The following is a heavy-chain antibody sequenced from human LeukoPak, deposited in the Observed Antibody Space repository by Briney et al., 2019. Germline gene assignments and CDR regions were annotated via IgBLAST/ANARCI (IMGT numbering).Heavy chain of an antibody. V-gene: IGHV3-23*01. CDR3: ARVRGGNRGDAFDI. Sequence: PGGSLRLSCAASAFTFSSYGMGWVRQAPGKGLDWVSSISGSGAGTYYADSVKGRFTISRDNSKNTLYEQMKSLGAEDTALYYCARVRGGNRGDAFDIWGQGTMVTVSS. J-gene: IGHJ3*02. CDR1: AFTFSSYG. CDR2: ISGSGAGT. D-gene: IGHD4-23*01.